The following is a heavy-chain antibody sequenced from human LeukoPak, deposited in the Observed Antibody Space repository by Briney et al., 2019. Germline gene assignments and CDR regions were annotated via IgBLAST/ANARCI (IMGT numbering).Heavy chain of an antibody. CDR3: ARAGYGASVGWYLDL. CDR2: IYYTGST. D-gene: IGHD4-17*01. Sequence: SETLSLTCTVSGGSISSSSYYWGWIRQPPGEGLQWIGTIYYTGSTYYNPSLKSRITISVDTSKNQFSLKLSSVTAAETAVYYCARAGYGASVGWYLDLWGRGTLVTVSS. CDR1: GGSISSSSYY. V-gene: IGHV4-39*01. J-gene: IGHJ2*01.